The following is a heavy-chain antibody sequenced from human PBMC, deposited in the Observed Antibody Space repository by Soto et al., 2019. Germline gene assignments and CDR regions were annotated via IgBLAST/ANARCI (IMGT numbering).Heavy chain of an antibody. CDR1: GFTFSSYA. J-gene: IGHJ6*02. CDR3: ARDIAVAGTYYYGMDV. Sequence: GGSLRLSCAASGFTFSSYAMHWVRQAPGKGLEWVAVISYDGSNKYYADSVKGRFTISRDNSKNTLYLQMNSLRAEDTAVYYCARDIAVAGTYYYGMDVWGQGTTVTVSS. CDR2: ISYDGSNK. D-gene: IGHD6-19*01. V-gene: IGHV3-30-3*01.